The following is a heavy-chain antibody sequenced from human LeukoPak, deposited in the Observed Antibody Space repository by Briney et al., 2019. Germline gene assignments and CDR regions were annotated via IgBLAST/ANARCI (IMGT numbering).Heavy chain of an antibody. CDR2: IHSGGT. CDR3: ARALYYSNYLGY. D-gene: IGHD2-2*01. J-gene: IGHJ4*02. CDR1: GFSVSSNY. Sequence: PGGSLRLSCAASGFSVSSNYMSWVRQAPGKGLEWVSFIHSGGTYYVESVKGRFTISRDNAKNTLYLQMNSLRVEDTAVYYCARALYYSNYLGYWGQGTLVSVSS. V-gene: IGHV3-66*01.